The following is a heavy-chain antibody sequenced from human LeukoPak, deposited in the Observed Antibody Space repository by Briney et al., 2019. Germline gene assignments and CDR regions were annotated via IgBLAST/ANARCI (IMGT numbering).Heavy chain of an antibody. D-gene: IGHD2-15*01. V-gene: IGHV3-23*01. Sequence: GGSLRLSCAASGFTFSSYAMSWVRQAPGRGLEWVSAISGSGGSTYYADSVKGRFTISRDNSKNTLYLQMNSLRAEDTAVYYCAKGALGYCSGGSCRGGDYWGQGTLVTVSS. J-gene: IGHJ4*02. CDR2: ISGSGGST. CDR3: AKGALGYCSGGSCRGGDY. CDR1: GFTFSSYA.